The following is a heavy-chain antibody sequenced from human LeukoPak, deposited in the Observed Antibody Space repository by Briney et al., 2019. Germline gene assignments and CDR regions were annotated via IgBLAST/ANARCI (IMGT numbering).Heavy chain of an antibody. D-gene: IGHD1-26*01. Sequence: SETLSLTCTVSGGSISSSSYYWGWIRQPPGKGLEWIGSIYYSGSTYYNPSLKSRVTISVDKSKNQFSLKLSSVTAADTAVYYCARANSGSSLDYWGQGTLVTVSS. CDR3: ARANSGSSLDY. J-gene: IGHJ4*02. CDR1: GGSISSSSYY. CDR2: IYYSGST. V-gene: IGHV4-39*07.